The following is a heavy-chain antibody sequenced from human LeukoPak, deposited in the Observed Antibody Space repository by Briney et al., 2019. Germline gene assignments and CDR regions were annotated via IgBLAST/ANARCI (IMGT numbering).Heavy chain of an antibody. CDR2: ISYDGSNK. Sequence: GGSLRLSCAASGFTFSSYGMHWVRQAPGKGLEWVAVISYDGSNKYYADSVKGRFTVSRDNSKNTLYLQMNSLRAEDTAVYYCAKEGHGSSLDYWGQGTLVTVSS. J-gene: IGHJ4*02. V-gene: IGHV3-30*18. D-gene: IGHD6-13*01. CDR1: GFTFSSYG. CDR3: AKEGHGSSLDY.